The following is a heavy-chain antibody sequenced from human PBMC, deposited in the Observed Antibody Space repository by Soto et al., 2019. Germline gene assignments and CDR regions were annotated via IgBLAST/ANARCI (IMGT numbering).Heavy chain of an antibody. CDR3: ARAESDYGDYVGYFDY. D-gene: IGHD4-17*01. V-gene: IGHV3-30-3*01. J-gene: IGHJ4*02. Sequence: GGSLRLSCAASGFTFSSYAMHWVRQAPGKGLEWVAVISYDGSNKYYADPVKGRLTISRDNSKNTLYLQMNSLRAEDTAVYYCARAESDYGDYVGYFDYWGQGTLVTVSS. CDR2: ISYDGSNK. CDR1: GFTFSSYA.